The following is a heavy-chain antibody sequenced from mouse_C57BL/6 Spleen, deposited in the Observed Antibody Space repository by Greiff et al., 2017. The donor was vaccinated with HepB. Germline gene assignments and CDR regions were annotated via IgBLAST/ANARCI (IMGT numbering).Heavy chain of an antibody. Sequence: EVKLMESGGGLVQPGGSLKLSCAASGFTFSDYYMYWVRQTPEKRLEWVAYISNGGGSTYYPDTVKGRFTISRDNAKNTLYLQMSRLKSEDTAMYYCARHAMDYWGQGTSVTVSS. CDR1: GFTFSDYY. CDR3: ARHAMDY. V-gene: IGHV5-12*01. J-gene: IGHJ4*01. CDR2: ISNGGGST.